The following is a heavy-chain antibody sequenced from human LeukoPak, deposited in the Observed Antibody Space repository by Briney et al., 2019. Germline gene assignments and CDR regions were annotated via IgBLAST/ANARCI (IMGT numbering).Heavy chain of an antibody. V-gene: IGHV3-9*01. Sequence: GGSLRLSCVGSGFIFDDYAIHWVRQAPGKGLEWVSGINWNSDSIGYADSVKGRFIISRDNAKNSLYLQMNSLRAEDTAVYYCARAGRGVAPNFDSWGQGTLVTVSS. D-gene: IGHD5-12*01. CDR2: INWNSDSI. CDR3: ARAGRGVAPNFDS. CDR1: GFIFDDYA. J-gene: IGHJ4*02.